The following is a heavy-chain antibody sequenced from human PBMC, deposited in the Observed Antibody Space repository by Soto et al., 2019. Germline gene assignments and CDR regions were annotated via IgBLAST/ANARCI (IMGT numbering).Heavy chain of an antibody. D-gene: IGHD3-10*01. CDR3: ARAAITINGMDV. CDR2: IIPILGIA. V-gene: IGHV1-69*02. CDR1: GGTFSSYT. J-gene: IGHJ6*02. Sequence: QVQLVQSGAEVKKPGSSVKVSCKASGGTFSSYTISWVRQAPGQGLEWMGRIIPILGIANYAQKFQGRVTITADKSTSTAYMELSSLRSEDTAVYYCARAAITINGMDVWGQGTTVTVSS.